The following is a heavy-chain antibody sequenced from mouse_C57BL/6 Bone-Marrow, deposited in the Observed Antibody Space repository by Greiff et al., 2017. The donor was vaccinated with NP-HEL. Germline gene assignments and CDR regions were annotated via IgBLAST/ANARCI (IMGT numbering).Heavy chain of an antibody. CDR2: ISDGGSYT. CDR3: ERRGTYPAWFAY. D-gene: IGHD3-3*01. V-gene: IGHV5-4*03. CDR1: GFTFSSYA. Sequence: EVKLMESGGGLVKPGGSLKLSCAASGFTFSSYAMSWVRQTPEKRLEWVATISDGGSYTYYPDNVKGRFPISRDNAKNNLYLQMSHLKSEDTAMYYGERRGTYPAWFAYWGQGTLVTVSA. J-gene: IGHJ3*01.